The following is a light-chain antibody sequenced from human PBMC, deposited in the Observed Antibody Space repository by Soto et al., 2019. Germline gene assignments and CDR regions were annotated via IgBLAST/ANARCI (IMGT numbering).Light chain of an antibody. J-gene: IGKJ1*01. V-gene: IGKV1-5*03. CDR1: QSISSW. CDR2: KAS. Sequence: DIQMNQSPSTLSASVGDRVTMTCRASQSISSWLAWYQQKPGKAPKLLINKASSLESGVPSRFSGSGSGTEFTLTISSLQPDDFATYYCQQYKSHRRTFGQGTKV. CDR3: QQYKSHRRT.